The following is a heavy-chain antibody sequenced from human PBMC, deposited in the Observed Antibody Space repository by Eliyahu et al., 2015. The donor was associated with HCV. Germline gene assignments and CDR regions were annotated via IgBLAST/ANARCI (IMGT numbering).Heavy chain of an antibody. CDR3: VSSKWLAQDY. CDR2: ITGGGYST. D-gene: IGHD6-19*01. J-gene: IGHJ4*02. CDR1: GFTFSNYA. Sequence: GLVQPGGSLRLSCTAPGFTFSNYAXIWVRQAPGKXLEWVSAITGGGYSTYYADSVKGRFTISRDNSKNTLFLQMNSLRDEDTAIYFCVSSKWLAQDYWGQGTLVTVSS. V-gene: IGHV3-23*01.